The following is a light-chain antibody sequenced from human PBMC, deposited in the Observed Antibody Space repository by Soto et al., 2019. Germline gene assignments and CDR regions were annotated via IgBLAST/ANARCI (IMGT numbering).Light chain of an antibody. Sequence: DIQMTQSPFSLSASIGDRVTITCRVSQTILSYLNWYQQKPGKAPKLLISAASNLQSGVPSRFSGVGSGTEFTLTINSLQPEDFATYHCQQSYNTPWTFGQGTKVEVK. J-gene: IGKJ1*01. CDR3: QQSYNTPWT. CDR1: QTILSY. V-gene: IGKV1-39*01. CDR2: AAS.